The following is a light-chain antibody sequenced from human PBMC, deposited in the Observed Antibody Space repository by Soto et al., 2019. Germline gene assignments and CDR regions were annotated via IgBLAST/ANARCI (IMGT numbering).Light chain of an antibody. V-gene: IGKV3-20*01. CDR2: DAS. J-gene: IGKJ4*01. CDR3: QQYGSSPLT. CDR1: QSVSSSY. Sequence: EIELTQSPGTLSLSPGKRATLSCRASQSVSSSYLAWYQQKPGQAPRLLIYDASSRATGIPDRFSGSGSGTDFTLTISRLEPEDLAVYYCQQYGSSPLTFGGGTKVDIK.